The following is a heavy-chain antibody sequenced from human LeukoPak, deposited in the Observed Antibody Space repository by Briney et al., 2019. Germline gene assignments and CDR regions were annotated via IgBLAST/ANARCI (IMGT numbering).Heavy chain of an antibody. CDR2: ISSSSSYI. CDR1: GFTFSSYS. V-gene: IGHV3-21*01. Sequence: GGSLRLSCAASGFTFSSYSMNWVRQAPGKGLEWVSSISSSSSYIYYADSVKGRFTISRDNAKNSLYLQMNSLRAEDTAVYYCARVSRTGRYSSSPKYFDYWGQGTLVTVSS. CDR3: ARVSRTGRYSSSPKYFDY. D-gene: IGHD6-6*01. J-gene: IGHJ4*02.